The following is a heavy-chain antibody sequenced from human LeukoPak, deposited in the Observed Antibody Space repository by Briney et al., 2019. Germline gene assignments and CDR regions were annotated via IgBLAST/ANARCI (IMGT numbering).Heavy chain of an antibody. CDR2: IKSKTDGGTT. Sequence: GGSLRLSCAASGFTFSNAWMSWVRQAPGKGREWVGRIKSKTDGGTTDYAAPVKGRFTISRDDSKNTLYLQMNSLKTEDTAVYYCTTEYYYGSGSYSLFDYWGQGTLVTVSS. D-gene: IGHD3-10*01. J-gene: IGHJ4*02. CDR1: GFTFSNAW. V-gene: IGHV3-15*01. CDR3: TTEYYYGSGSYSLFDY.